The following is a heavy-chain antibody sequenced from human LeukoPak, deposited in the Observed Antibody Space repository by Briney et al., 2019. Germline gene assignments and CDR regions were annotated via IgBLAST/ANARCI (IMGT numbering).Heavy chain of an antibody. CDR3: ARPFYYDSNGGEGMDV. CDR1: GFTFTRFN. J-gene: IGHJ6*02. V-gene: IGHV3-21*01. CDR2: ITTSGTYI. Sequence: GGSLRLSCAASGFTFTRFNMNWVRQAPGKGLELVSSITTSGTYIYYADSVKGRFTISSGIDKKSLYLQMNRLRAEDTAVYYCARPFYYDSNGGEGMDVWGQGTTVTASS. D-gene: IGHD3-22*01.